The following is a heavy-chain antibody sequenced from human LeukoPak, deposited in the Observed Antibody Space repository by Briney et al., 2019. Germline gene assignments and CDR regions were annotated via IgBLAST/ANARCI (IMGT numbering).Heavy chain of an antibody. J-gene: IGHJ4*02. CDR3: AKGGAAFDY. D-gene: IGHD3-10*01. Sequence: PGRSLRLSCAGSGFIFNNYAMHWVRQPPGKGLEWVSGISGTGGTTYYEDSVKGRFTISRDNSKHIMYLQMNSLRAEDTAVYYCAKGGAAFDYWGQGTLVSVSS. CDR2: ISGTGGTT. CDR1: GFIFNNYA. V-gene: IGHV3-23*01.